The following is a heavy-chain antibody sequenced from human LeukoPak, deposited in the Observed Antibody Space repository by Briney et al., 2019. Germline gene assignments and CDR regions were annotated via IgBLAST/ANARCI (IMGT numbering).Heavy chain of an antibody. V-gene: IGHV4-59*08. CDR3: ATHFKSVGRYRQPFDL. CDR1: NGPMSSFF. D-gene: IGHD1-26*01. Sequence: SETLSLTCTVSNGPMSSFFWSWIRQPPGKRLEWIAYILDTGGTHSNPLLKSRVTLSEDTSNNRISLTLDSVTAADTAMYYCATHFKSVGRYRQPFDLWGRGTLVIVSS. CDR2: ILDTGGT. J-gene: IGHJ4*02.